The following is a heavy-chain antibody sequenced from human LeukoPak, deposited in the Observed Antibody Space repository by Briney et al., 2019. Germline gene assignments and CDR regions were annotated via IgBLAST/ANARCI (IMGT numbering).Heavy chain of an antibody. D-gene: IGHD3-22*01. CDR3: AREDSSGYPDAFDI. CDR2: ISYDGSNK. CDR1: RFTVSSNY. Sequence: PGGSLRLSCAASRFTVSSNYMSWVRQAPSKGLEWVAVISYDGSNKYYADSVKGRFTISRDNSKNTLYLQMNSLRAEDTAVYYCAREDSSGYPDAFDIWGQGTMVTVSS. V-gene: IGHV3-30-3*01. J-gene: IGHJ3*02.